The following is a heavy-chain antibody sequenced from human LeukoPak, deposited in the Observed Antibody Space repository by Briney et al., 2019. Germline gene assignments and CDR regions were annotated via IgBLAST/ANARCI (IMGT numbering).Heavy chain of an antibody. V-gene: IGHV4-4*07. CDR2: IYTSGST. Sequence: PSETLSLTCTVSGGSISSYYWSWIRQPAGKGLEWIGRIYTSGSTNYNPSLKSRVTMSVDTSKNQFSLKLSSVTAADTAVYYCARDHAYSSGWYPLHVFDYWGQGTLVTVSS. J-gene: IGHJ4*02. D-gene: IGHD6-19*01. CDR3: ARDHAYSSGWYPLHVFDY. CDR1: GGSISSYY.